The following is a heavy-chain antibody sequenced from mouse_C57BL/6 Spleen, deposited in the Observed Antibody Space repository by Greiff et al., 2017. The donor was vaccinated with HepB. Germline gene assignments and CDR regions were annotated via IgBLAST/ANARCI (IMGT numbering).Heavy chain of an antibody. D-gene: IGHD1-1*01. CDR2: ISGGGGNT. J-gene: IGHJ2*01. Sequence: EVQLVESGGGLVKPGGSLKLSCAASGFTFSSYTMSWVRQTPEKRLEWVATISGGGGNTYYPDSVKGRFTISRDNAKNTLYLQMSSLRSEDTALYYCARRRDYYGSSYGGYFDYWGQGTTLTVSS. CDR1: GFTFSSYT. CDR3: ARRRDYYGSSYGGYFDY. V-gene: IGHV5-9*01.